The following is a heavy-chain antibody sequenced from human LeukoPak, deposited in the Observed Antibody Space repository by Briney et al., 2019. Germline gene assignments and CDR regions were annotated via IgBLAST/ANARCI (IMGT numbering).Heavy chain of an antibody. V-gene: IGHV3-30*03. D-gene: IGHD3-10*01. CDR1: GFPFSSYG. Sequence: GSLRLSCAASGFPFSSYGMHWVRQAPGKGLEWVAALSYDGSNEYYADSVKGRFTISRDNSKNTLYLQMNSLRVEDTAVYYCAGSWFYRDYFEYWGQGTLVTVSS. J-gene: IGHJ4*02. CDR2: LSYDGSNE. CDR3: AGSWFYRDYFEY.